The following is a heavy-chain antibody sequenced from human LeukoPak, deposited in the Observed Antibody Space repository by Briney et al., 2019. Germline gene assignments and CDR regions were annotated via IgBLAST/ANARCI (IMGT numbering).Heavy chain of an antibody. CDR2: IYSGGST. D-gene: IGHD6-13*01. CDR1: GFTVSSNY. CDR3: ARARGAAAAPVDAFDI. V-gene: IGHV3-53*01. Sequence: GGSLRLSCAASGFTVSSNYMSWVRQAPGKGLESVSVIYSGGSTYYADSVKGRFTISRDNSKNTLYLQMNSLRAEDTAVYYCARARGAAAAPVDAFDIWGQGTMVTVSS. J-gene: IGHJ3*02.